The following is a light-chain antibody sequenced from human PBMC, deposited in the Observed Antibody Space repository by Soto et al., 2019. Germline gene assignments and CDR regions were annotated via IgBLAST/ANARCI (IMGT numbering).Light chain of an antibody. CDR1: SSDVGGYNY. V-gene: IGLV2-11*01. J-gene: IGLJ1*01. CDR3: CSSAGSYSYV. CDR2: DVT. Sequence: QSALTQPRAVSGSPGQSVAISCTGTSSDVGGYNYVSWYQQHPGKAPKLIIYDVTKRPSGVPDRFSGSSSGNTASLTISGLQAEDEADYFCCSSAGSYSYVFGTGTKVTVL.